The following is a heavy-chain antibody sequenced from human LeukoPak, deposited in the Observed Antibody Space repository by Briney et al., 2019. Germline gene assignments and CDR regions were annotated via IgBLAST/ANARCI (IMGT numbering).Heavy chain of an antibody. J-gene: IGHJ4*02. CDR3: ARDYGILTGFYAY. CDR2: IIPISATP. V-gene: IGHV1-69*13. Sequence: ASVKVSCKASGGTFSTYLISWVRQAPGQGLEWMGGIIPISATPNYAQKFQGRVTISADESTSTVYMELRSLRSDDTAVYYCARDYGILTGFYAYWGQGTLVTVSS. D-gene: IGHD3-9*01. CDR1: GGTFSTYL.